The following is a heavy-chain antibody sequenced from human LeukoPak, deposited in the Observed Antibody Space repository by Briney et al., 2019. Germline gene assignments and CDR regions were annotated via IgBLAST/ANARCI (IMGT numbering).Heavy chain of an antibody. CDR2: IYTSGYA. D-gene: IGHD3-3*01. CDR3: AREPLWSGNSYYYYYMDV. J-gene: IGHJ6*03. V-gene: IGHV4-4*07. CDR1: GGSISSYY. Sequence: SETLSLTCTVSGGSISSYYWSWIRQPAGKGLEWIGRIYTSGYANSNPSLKSRVTMSVDTSKNQFSLKLSSVTAADTAVYYCAREPLWSGNSYYYYYMDVWGKGTTVTVSS.